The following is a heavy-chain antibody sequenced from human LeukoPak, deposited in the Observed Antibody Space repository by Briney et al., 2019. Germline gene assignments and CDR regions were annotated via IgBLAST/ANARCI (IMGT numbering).Heavy chain of an antibody. J-gene: IGHJ4*02. D-gene: IGHD5-18*01. CDR1: GYSISTGYY. CDR3: AGAAMANFDY. V-gene: IGHV4-38-2*02. CDR2: IYHSGST. Sequence: PSETLSLTCTVSGYSISTGYYWGWIRQPPGKGLEWIGSIYHSGSTYYNPSLKSRVTISVDTSRNQFPLKLSSVTAADTAVYYCAGAAMANFDYWGQGTLVTVSS.